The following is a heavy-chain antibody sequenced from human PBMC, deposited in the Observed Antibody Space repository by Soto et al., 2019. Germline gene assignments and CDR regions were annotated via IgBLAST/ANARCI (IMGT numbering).Heavy chain of an antibody. CDR1: GYTFTANS. CDR3: ARCIESKAAATPFDP. V-gene: IGHV1-3*01. J-gene: IGHJ5*02. Sequence: GASVNVSCNASGYTFTANSLHWVRPGPGQRLEWMGWINPDTGNTKCSHHFQGRVTFTRDTSASTAHRELSNLRSGDTAVYYCARCIESKAAATPFDPWGQGSLVTVS. D-gene: IGHD6-13*01. CDR2: INPDTGNT.